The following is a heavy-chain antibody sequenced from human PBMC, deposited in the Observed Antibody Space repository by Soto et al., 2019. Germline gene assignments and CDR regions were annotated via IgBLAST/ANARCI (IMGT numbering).Heavy chain of an antibody. CDR2: ISAYNGNT. J-gene: IGHJ5*02. Sequence: QVQLVQSGAEVMKPGASVKVSCKSSGYTFTSYGISWVRQAPGQGLEWMGWISAYNGNTNYAQKRQGRVTNTTDTSTSTAYMELRGLRSDDTAVYFCARRHYRHNWFDPWGQGTLVTVSP. V-gene: IGHV1-18*01. CDR3: ARRHYRHNWFDP. CDR1: GYTFTSYG. D-gene: IGHD1-26*01.